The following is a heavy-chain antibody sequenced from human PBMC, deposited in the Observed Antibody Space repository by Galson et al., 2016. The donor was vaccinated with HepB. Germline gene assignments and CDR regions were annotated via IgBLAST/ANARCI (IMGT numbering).Heavy chain of an antibody. D-gene: IGHD1-26*01. CDR1: GFTFSSYS. CDR2: ITHTTYTI. V-gene: IGHV3-48*01. Sequence: SLRLSCAASGFTFSSYSMNWVRQAPGKGLEWVSHITHTTYTIYYADSVKGRFTISRDNAKNSVYLQMNSLRSEDAAVYFCARDFKLGAPDYRDGWGKGTTVTVS. J-gene: IGHJ6*03. CDR3: ARDFKLGAPDYRDG.